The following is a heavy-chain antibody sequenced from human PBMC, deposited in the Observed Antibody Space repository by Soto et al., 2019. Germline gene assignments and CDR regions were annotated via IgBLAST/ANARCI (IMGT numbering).Heavy chain of an antibody. J-gene: IGHJ4*02. CDR3: ASQGQQLVHFFDY. CDR2: IYYSGST. V-gene: IGHV4-39*01. CDR1: GGSISSSSYY. Sequence: QLQLQESGPGLVKPSETLSLTCTVSGGSISSSSYYWGWIRQPPGKGLEWIGSIYYSGSTYYNPSLKSRVTISVDTSKNQFSLKLRSVTAADTAVYYCASQGQQLVHFFDYWGQGTLVTVSS. D-gene: IGHD6-13*01.